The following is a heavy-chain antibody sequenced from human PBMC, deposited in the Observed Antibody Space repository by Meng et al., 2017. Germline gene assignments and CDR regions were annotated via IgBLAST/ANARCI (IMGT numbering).Heavy chain of an antibody. CDR1: GYTFTSYY. CDR2: INPNSGGT. CDR3: AGNLVADYYGSGSYYTFGGRPWYYFDY. J-gene: IGHJ4*02. Sequence: DSVKVSCKASGYTFTSYYMHWVRQAPGQGLEWMGWINPNSGGTNYAQKFQGRVTMTRDTSISTAYMELSRLRSDDTAVYYCAGNLVADYYGSGSYYTFGGRPWYYFDYWGQGTLVTVS. D-gene: IGHD3-10*01. V-gene: IGHV1-2*02.